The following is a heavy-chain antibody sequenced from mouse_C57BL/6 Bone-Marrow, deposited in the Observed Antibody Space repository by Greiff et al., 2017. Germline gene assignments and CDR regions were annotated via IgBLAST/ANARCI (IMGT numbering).Heavy chain of an antibody. D-gene: IGHD1-1*01. Sequence: VQLQQSGPELVKPGASVKISCKASGYSFTDYNMNWVKQSNGKSLEWIGVINPNYGTTSYNQKFKGTATLTVDQSSSTAYMQLTSLTSEDSAVYYCARNYYGSSQGYFDVWGTGTTVTVSS. CDR2: INPNYGTT. CDR1: GYSFTDYN. J-gene: IGHJ1*03. CDR3: ARNYYGSSQGYFDV. V-gene: IGHV1-39*01.